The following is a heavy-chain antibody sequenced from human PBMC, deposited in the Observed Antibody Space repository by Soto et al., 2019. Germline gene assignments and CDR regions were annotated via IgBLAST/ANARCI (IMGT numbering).Heavy chain of an antibody. D-gene: IGHD2-15*01. Sequence: PSETLSLTCRVSGGSISSNSYSWGWIRQPPGKGLEWIGTLYSSRDTYYNPSLKSRVTISADTSQNQFSLDLTSVTATDTAVYFCAGHPGYCSGGSCNGQYTLDVWGQGTTVTVSS. CDR1: GGSISSNSYS. J-gene: IGHJ6*02. CDR3: AGHPGYCSGGSCNGQYTLDV. CDR2: LYSSRDT. V-gene: IGHV4-39*01.